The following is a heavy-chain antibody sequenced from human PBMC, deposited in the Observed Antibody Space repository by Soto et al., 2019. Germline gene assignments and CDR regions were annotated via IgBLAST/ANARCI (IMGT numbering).Heavy chain of an antibody. CDR1: GGSFSGYY. CDR2: INHSGST. J-gene: IGHJ4*02. CDR3: ARGWGRIFDY. Sequence: QVQLQQWGAGLLKPSETLSLTCAVYGGSFSGYYWNWIRQPPGQGLEWIGEINHSGSTNYNPSLKSRVTLSVDTSKTQFSLKLSSVTAAGTAVYYCARGWGRIFDYWGQGTLVTVSS. D-gene: IGHD7-27*01. V-gene: IGHV4-34*01.